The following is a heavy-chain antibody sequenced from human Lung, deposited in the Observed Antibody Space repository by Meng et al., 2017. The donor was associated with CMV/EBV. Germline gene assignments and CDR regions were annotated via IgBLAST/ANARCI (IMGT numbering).Heavy chain of an antibody. V-gene: IGHV4-34*01. D-gene: IGHD7-27*01. Sequence: SXTXSLTCAVSGGSFSEYDCSWIRQSPGKGMEWIGEINHSGNTTYNPSLKSHATISIDASKRQFSLKLYSVTAADTGVYYCARRSPNWGLGDWGQGTLVTVSS. CDR3: ARRSPNWGLGD. CDR1: GGSFSEYD. CDR2: INHSGNT. J-gene: IGHJ4*02.